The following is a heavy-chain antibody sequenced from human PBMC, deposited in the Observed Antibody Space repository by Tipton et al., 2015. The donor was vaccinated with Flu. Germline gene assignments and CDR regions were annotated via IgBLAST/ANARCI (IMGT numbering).Heavy chain of an antibody. CDR2: IFTIGGT. V-gene: IGHV4-4*07. Sequence: CTVSGGSISRYYWSWIRQPAGKGLEWIGRIFTIGGTNYNPSLQSRVTMSVDTSKNQFSLKLSSVTAADTAVYYCARDLRGYRGYTGGDAFDVWGQGTMVTVSS. J-gene: IGHJ3*01. D-gene: IGHD5-12*01. CDR3: ARDLRGYRGYTGGDAFDV. CDR1: GGSISRYY.